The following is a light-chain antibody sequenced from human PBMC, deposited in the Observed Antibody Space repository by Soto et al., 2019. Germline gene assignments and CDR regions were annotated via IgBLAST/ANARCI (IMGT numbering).Light chain of an antibody. CDR2: KVS. V-gene: IGKV2-30*01. Sequence: DVVMTQSPLSLPVTLGQPASISCRSSQSLVYTDGNTYLNWFHQRPGQSPRRLIYKVSSRDSGVPGRFSGGGSGTDFTLKIDRVEAEDVGVYYCVQGTHWPPTIGGGTTVEIK. J-gene: IGKJ4*01. CDR3: VQGTHWPPT. CDR1: QSLVYTDGNTY.